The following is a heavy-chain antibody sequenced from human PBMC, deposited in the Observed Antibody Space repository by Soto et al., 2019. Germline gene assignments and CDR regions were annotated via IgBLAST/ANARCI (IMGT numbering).Heavy chain of an antibody. CDR2: ISAYNGNT. CDR1: GYTFTSYG. CDR3: AKSYYDFWSGSRRNAFDI. J-gene: IGHJ3*02. V-gene: IGHV1-18*01. Sequence: ASVKVSCKASGYTFTSYGISWVRQAPGQGLEWMGWISAYNGNTNYAQKLQGRVTMTTDTSTSTAYMELRSLRSDDTAVYYCAKSYYDFWSGSRRNAFDIWGQGTMVTVSS. D-gene: IGHD3-3*01.